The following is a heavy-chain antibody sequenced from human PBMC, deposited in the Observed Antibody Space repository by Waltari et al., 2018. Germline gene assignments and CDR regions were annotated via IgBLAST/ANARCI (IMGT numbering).Heavy chain of an antibody. Sequence: LVQSGAEVMKPGASVKVSCKVSRDALTAHSKHWVRQAPGQGLEWMGWINPNGGSTHYAQRYRGRITMTWDTSMTISYMGLSGLRSDDTAVYYCAREYCGGDCRLFDFWGQGTLVTVSS. J-gene: IGHJ4*02. CDR2: INPNGGST. CDR1: RDALTAHS. V-gene: IGHV1-2*02. D-gene: IGHD2-21*02. CDR3: AREYCGGDCRLFDF.